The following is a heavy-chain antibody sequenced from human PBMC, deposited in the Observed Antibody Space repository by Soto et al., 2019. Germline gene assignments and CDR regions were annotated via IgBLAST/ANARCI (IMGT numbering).Heavy chain of an antibody. CDR1: GFTFSIYA. CDR3: VKGEYYYDSSGYYPFDY. J-gene: IGHJ4*02. D-gene: IGHD3-22*01. Sequence: PGGSLRLSCSASGFTFSIYAMHWVRQAQGKGLEYVSSISTNGGSTDYADSVKGRFTISRDNSKNTVCLQMSSLRVEDTAVYYCVKGEYYYDSSGYYPFDYWGQGTLVTVSS. V-gene: IGHV3-64D*06. CDR2: ISTNGGST.